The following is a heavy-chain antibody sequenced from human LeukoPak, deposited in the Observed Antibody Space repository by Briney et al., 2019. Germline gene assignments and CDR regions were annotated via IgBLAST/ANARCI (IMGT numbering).Heavy chain of an antibody. V-gene: IGHV3-23*01. CDR3: ARVGLRNAYGGRHY. CDR2: ISDSGRNT. D-gene: IGHD4-23*01. Sequence: GGSLRISCAVSGFTFRTCAMSWVRQAPRKGPEWVSAISDSGRNTYYVDSVRGRFTISRDNSKNMMYLQMDSLRVEDTAIYYCARVGLRNAYGGRHYWGQGTLVTVSS. J-gene: IGHJ4*02. CDR1: GFTFRTCA.